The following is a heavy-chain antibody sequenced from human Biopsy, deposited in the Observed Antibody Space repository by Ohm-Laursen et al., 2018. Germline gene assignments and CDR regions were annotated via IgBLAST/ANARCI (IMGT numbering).Heavy chain of an antibody. CDR1: GFTFSNYW. CDR2: IKQDVSER. CDR3: TGDSGGLGDY. J-gene: IGHJ4*02. Sequence: SLRLSCSASGFTFSNYWMSWVRQAPGKGLEWVANIKQDVSERFYVDSVKGRFTISRDNAKNTLHLQMNSLRAEDTAVYYCTGDSGGLGDYWGQGTLVTVSS. V-gene: IGHV3-7*04. D-gene: IGHD2-8*02.